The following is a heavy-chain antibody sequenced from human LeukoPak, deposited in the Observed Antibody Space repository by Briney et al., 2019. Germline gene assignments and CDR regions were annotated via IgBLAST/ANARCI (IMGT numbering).Heavy chain of an antibody. CDR1: GFTFSSYS. J-gene: IGHJ6*02. CDR2: ISSSSSSYI. Sequence: GGSLRLSCAASGFTFSSYSMNWVRQAPGKGLEWVSSISSSSSSYIYYADSVKGRFTISRDNAKNSLYLQMNSLRAEDTAVYYCARDISSSSEYYGMDVWGQGTTVTVSS. D-gene: IGHD6-6*01. V-gene: IGHV3-21*01. CDR3: ARDISSSSEYYGMDV.